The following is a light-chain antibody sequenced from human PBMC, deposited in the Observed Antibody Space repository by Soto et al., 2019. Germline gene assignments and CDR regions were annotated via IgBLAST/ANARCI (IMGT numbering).Light chain of an antibody. CDR1: QSVSGSY. J-gene: IGKJ5*01. CDR3: QQYGSSPPIT. Sequence: EIVMTQSPATLSVSPGERATLSCRASQSVSGSYLAWYQQKPGQAPRLLIYGASVRATGIPDRFSGSGSGTDFTLTISRLEPEDFAVYYCQQYGSSPPITFGQGTRLENK. CDR2: GAS. V-gene: IGKV3-20*01.